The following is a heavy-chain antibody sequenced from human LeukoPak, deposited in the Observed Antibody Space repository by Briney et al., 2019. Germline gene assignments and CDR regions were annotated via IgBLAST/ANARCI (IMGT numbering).Heavy chain of an antibody. V-gene: IGHV4-38-2*01. CDR1: GYSISSGYY. J-gene: IGHJ3*02. Sequence: PSETLSLTCAVSGYSISSGYYWGWIRQPPGKGLEWIGSIYHSGSTYYNPSLKSRVTISVDTSKNHFSLKLSSVTAADTAVYYCARGLAGYSGGDDAFDTWGQGTMVTVSS. D-gene: IGHD6-19*01. CDR2: IYHSGST. CDR3: ARGLAGYSGGDDAFDT.